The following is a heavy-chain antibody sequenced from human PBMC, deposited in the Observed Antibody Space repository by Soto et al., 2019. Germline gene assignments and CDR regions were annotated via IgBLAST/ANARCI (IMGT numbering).Heavy chain of an antibody. CDR2: INHSGST. J-gene: IGHJ6*02. D-gene: IGHD3-9*01. V-gene: IGHV4-39*07. CDR1: GGSVSSGSYY. Sequence: SETLSLTCTVSGGSVSSGSYYWSWIRQPPGKGLEWIGEINHSGSTNYNPSLKSRVTISVDTSKNQFSLKLSSVTAADTAVYYCARGLVLRYFDWLLAGMDVWGQGTTVTVSS. CDR3: ARGLVLRYFDWLLAGMDV.